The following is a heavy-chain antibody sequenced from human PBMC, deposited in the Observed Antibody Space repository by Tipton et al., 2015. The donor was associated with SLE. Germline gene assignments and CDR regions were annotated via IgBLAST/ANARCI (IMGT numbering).Heavy chain of an antibody. D-gene: IGHD1-26*01. CDR2: ISSSGSTI. J-gene: IGHJ4*02. CDR3: ARETYSGTLFDY. V-gene: IGHV3-11*01. Sequence: SLRLSCAASGFTFSDYYMSWIRQAPGKGLEWVSYISSSGSTIYYADSVKGRFTISRDNAKNSLYLQMNSLRAEDTAVYYCARETYSGTLFDYWGQGTLVTVSS. CDR1: GFTFSDYY.